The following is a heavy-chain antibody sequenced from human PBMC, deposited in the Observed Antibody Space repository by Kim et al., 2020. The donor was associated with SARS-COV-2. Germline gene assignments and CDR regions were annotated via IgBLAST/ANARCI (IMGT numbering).Heavy chain of an antibody. CDR2: IYYSGST. Sequence: SETLSLTCTVSGGSISSSSYYWGWIRQPPGKGLEWIGSIYYSGSTYYNPSLKSRVTISVDTSKNQFSLKLSSVTAADTAVYYCARPKSKLRYLHSNDLDYWGQGTLVTVSS. V-gene: IGHV4-39*01. J-gene: IGHJ4*02. CDR1: GGSISSSSYY. D-gene: IGHD3-9*01. CDR3: ARPKSKLRYLHSNDLDY.